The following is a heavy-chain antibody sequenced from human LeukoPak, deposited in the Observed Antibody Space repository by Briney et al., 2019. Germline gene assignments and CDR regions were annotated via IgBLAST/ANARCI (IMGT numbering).Heavy chain of an antibody. J-gene: IGHJ4*02. CDR1: GGSISSHY. CDR3: AKDFFDY. CDR2: ISGSGGST. V-gene: IGHV3-23*01. Sequence: ETLSLTCTVSGGSISSHYWSWVRQAPGKGLEWVSAISGSGGSTYYADSVKGRFTISRDNSKNTLYLQMNSLRAEDTAVYYCAKDFFDYWGQGTLVTVSS.